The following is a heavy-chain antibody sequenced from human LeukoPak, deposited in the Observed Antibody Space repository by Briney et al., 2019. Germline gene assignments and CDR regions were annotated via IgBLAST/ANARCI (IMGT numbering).Heavy chain of an antibody. CDR2: IKHDGSEK. Sequence: PGGSLRLSCAASGFTFSSYWMSWVRQAPGKGVEWGANIKHDGSEKYYVDSVKGGFTISRDNAKNCLDVQMNSLRAEDTAVYYCARRLGLGFGEYSNNWFDPWGQGTLVTVSS. J-gene: IGHJ5*02. CDR3: ARRLGLGFGEYSNNWFDP. V-gene: IGHV3-7*01. CDR1: GFTFSSYW. D-gene: IGHD3-10*01.